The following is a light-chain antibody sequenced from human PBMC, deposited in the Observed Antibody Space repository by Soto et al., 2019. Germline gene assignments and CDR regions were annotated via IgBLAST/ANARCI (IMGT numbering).Light chain of an antibody. CDR2: DAS. Sequence: DIQMTQSPSTLSASVGDRVTITCRASQSISSWLAWYQQKPGTAPKALIYDASNLESGVPSRFSGSGSGTEFTLTISSLQPDDFATYYCQQYNSYWTFGQGTKVEIK. J-gene: IGKJ1*01. V-gene: IGKV1-5*01. CDR1: QSISSW. CDR3: QQYNSYWT.